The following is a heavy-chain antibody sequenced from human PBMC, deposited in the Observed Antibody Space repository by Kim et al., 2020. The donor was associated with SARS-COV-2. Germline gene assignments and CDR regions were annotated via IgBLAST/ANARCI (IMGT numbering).Heavy chain of an antibody. J-gene: IGHJ4*02. CDR1: GYTFTSYY. V-gene: IGHV1-46*01. Sequence: ASVKVSCKASGYTFTSYYMHWVRQAPGQGLEWMGIINPSGGSTSYAQKFQGRVTMTRDTSTSTVYMELSSLRSEDTAVYYCATLAQTTVTGLEQIDYWGQGTLVTVSS. CDR3: ATLAQTTVTGLEQIDY. D-gene: IGHD4-17*01. CDR2: INPSGGST.